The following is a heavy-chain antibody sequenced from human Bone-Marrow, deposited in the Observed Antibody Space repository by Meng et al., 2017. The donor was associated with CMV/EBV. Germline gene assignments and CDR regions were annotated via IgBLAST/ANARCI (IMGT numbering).Heavy chain of an antibody. CDR2: IKQDGSEK. J-gene: IGHJ4*02. D-gene: IGHD2-15*01. CDR3: ARERWQNKRGFFDY. V-gene: IGHV3-7*01. CDR1: GFTFSSYW. Sequence: GGSLSLSCAASGFTFSSYWMSWVRQAPGKGLEWVANIKQDGSEKYYVDSVKGRFTISRDNAKNSLYLQMNSLRAEDTAVYYCARERWQNKRGFFDYWGQGTLVTVSS.